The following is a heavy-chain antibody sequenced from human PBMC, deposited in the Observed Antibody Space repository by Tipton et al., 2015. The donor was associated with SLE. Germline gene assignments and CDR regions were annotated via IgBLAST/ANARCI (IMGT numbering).Heavy chain of an antibody. V-gene: IGHV4-28*01. CDR1: GFSIRSSYW. D-gene: IGHD2-21*01. J-gene: IGHJ4*02. CDR2: IYYSGST. Sequence: TLSLTCVVSGFSIRSSYWWGWIRQPPGKGLEWIGYIYYSGSTHYNLSLQSRATISVDTSKNQFSLKLTSVTAADTAVYYCAVNVVVKVQVDYWGPGALVTVSS. CDR3: AVNVVVKVQVDY.